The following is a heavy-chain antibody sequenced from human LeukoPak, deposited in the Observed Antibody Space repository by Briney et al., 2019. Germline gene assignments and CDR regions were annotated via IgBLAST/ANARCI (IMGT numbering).Heavy chain of an antibody. V-gene: IGHV3-74*01. J-gene: IGHJ4*02. CDR3: ARGYYYDSSGYYYLVY. Sequence: GGSLRLSCAASGFTFSSYWMHWVRQAPGKGLVWVSRVNSDGSSTSYADSVKGRFTISRDNAKNTLYLQMNSLRAEDTAVYYCARGYYYDSSGYYYLVYWGQGTLVTVSS. D-gene: IGHD3-22*01. CDR1: GFTFSSYW. CDR2: VNSDGSST.